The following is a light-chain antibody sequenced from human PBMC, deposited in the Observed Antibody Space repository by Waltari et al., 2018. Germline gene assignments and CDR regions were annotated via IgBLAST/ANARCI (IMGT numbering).Light chain of an antibody. Sequence: DIQMTQSPSSLSASVGDRVTITCRASQGINNYLSWYQQKPGKAPKHLIYYASSLETGVPSRFSGSRSGTEYNLTISSLQPEDIATYYCQQYNNSPYSFGQGTKVEIK. CDR3: QQYNNSPYS. CDR1: QGINNY. J-gene: IGKJ2*03. V-gene: IGKV1-33*01. CDR2: YAS.